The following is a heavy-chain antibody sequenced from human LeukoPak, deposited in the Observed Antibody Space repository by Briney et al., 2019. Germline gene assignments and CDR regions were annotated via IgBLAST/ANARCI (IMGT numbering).Heavy chain of an antibody. CDR1: ELTFTFYS. J-gene: IGHJ4*02. D-gene: IGHD2-2*01. CDR2: ISGSGTYI. CDR3: ATSGCTSCFYDY. Sequence: GGSLRLSCEASELTFTFYSMNWVRQAPGKGLEWVSSISGSGTYIEYADSLKGRITISRDNARNSLYLQMNSLRVEDTAVYYCATSGCTSCFYDYWGQGTLVTVYS. V-gene: IGHV3-21*01.